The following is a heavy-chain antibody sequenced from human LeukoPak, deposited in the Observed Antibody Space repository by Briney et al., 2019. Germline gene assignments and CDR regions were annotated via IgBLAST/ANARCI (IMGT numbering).Heavy chain of an antibody. V-gene: IGHV3-7*01. D-gene: IGHD6-6*01. CDR3: ARAPARARLDY. Sequence: GGSLRLSCAASGFTFGSYWMYWVRQAPGKGLEWVASIKQDGSEKYYVDSVKGRFTISRDNAKNSLYLQMNSLRAEDTAVYYCARAPARARLDYWGQGTLVTVSS. CDR2: IKQDGSEK. J-gene: IGHJ4*02. CDR1: GFTFGSYW.